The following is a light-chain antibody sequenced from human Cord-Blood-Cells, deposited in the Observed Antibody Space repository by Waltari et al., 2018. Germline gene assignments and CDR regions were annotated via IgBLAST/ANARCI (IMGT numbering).Light chain of an antibody. Sequence: EIVMTQSPATLSVPPGERATLSCRASQSVSSNLAWYQQKPVQAPRLLIYGASTRATGIPARFSGSGSGTEFTLTISSLQSEDFAVYYCQQYNNWPQTFGQGTKVEIK. J-gene: IGKJ1*01. CDR1: QSVSSN. V-gene: IGKV3-15*01. CDR3: QQYNNWPQT. CDR2: GAS.